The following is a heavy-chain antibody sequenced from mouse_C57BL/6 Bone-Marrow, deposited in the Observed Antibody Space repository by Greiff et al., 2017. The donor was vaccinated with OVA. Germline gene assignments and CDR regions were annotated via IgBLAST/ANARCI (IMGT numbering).Heavy chain of an antibody. Sequence: VQLQQSGAELVRPGASVKLSCTASGFNIKDDYMHWVKQRPEQGLEWIGWIDPENGDTEYASKFQGKATITADTASNTAYLQLSSLTSEDTAVYYCSVYDYGRDYWGQGTTLTVSS. CDR2: IDPENGDT. D-gene: IGHD2-4*01. J-gene: IGHJ2*01. CDR1: GFNIKDDY. CDR3: SVYDYGRDY. V-gene: IGHV14-4*01.